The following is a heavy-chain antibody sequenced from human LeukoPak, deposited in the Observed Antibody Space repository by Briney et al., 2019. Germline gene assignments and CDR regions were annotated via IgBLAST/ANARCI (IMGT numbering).Heavy chain of an antibody. CDR2: ITRSSNFI. V-gene: IGHV3-21*01. D-gene: IGHD3-22*01. CDR3: ARVRYDGSGYYSIFDY. J-gene: IGHJ4*02. CDR1: GFTFSSYT. Sequence: PGGSLRLSCAASGFTFSSYTMNWVRQAPGKGLEWVSSITRSSNFIYYADSVKGRFTISRDNAKNSLCLQMNSLRAEDTAVYYCARVRYDGSGYYSIFDYWGQGTRVTVSS.